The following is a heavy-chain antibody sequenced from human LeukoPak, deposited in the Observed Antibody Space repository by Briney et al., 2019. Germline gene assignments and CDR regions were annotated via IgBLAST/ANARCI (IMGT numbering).Heavy chain of an antibody. CDR2: INSGGYT. V-gene: IGHV3-53*01. J-gene: IGHJ4*02. Sequence: GGSLSLSCAASGFTVSSNYMSWVRQAPGKGLEWVSDINSGGYTYYADSVKGRFTISRDNSKDTLYLQMSSLRAEDTAVYYCARGDPAAGQNAAGSDYWGQGTLVTVAS. D-gene: IGHD6-13*01. CDR3: ARGDPAAGQNAAGSDY. CDR1: GFTVSSNY.